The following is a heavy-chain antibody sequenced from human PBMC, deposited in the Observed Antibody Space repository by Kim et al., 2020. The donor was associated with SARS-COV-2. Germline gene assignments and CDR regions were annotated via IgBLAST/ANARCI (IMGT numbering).Heavy chain of an antibody. CDR2: DGNKK. J-gene: IGHJ6*02. V-gene: IGHV3-33*06. Sequence: DGNKKCYADSVKGRLTISRDNSKNTLYLQMNSLRAEDTAVYYCAKDNMDVWGQGTTVTVSS. CDR3: AKDNMDV.